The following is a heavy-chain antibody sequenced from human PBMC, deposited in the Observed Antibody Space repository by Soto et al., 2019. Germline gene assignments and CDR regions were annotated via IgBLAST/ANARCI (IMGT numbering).Heavy chain of an antibody. CDR3: ARAGPYGDYLNY. Sequence: EVQLLESGGGLVQPGGSLRLSCAASGFTFSNYAMSWVRQAPGKGLEWVAVISGSGGRPYYADSVKGLFTISRDKSMMYVQTNSLRVDDTAVYYCARAGPYGDYLNYWGQVTLVTVSS. V-gene: IGHV3-23*01. CDR2: ISGSGGRP. D-gene: IGHD4-17*01. J-gene: IGHJ4*02. CDR1: GFTFSNYA.